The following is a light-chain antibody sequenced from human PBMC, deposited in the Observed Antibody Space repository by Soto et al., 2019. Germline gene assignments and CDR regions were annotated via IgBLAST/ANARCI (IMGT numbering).Light chain of an antibody. J-gene: IGKJ1*01. Sequence: DLQMTQSPSTPSASVGGRVTITCRASQYISSWLAWYQQKPGKAPRLLIYDASSLESGVPSRFSGSGSGTEFTLTISSLQTDDLATYHCQQYYSYWTFGQGTKVDIK. V-gene: IGKV1-5*01. CDR3: QQYYSYWT. CDR2: DAS. CDR1: QYISSW.